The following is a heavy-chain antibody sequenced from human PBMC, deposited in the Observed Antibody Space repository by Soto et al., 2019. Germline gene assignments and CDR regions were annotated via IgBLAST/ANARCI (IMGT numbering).Heavy chain of an antibody. V-gene: IGHV3-23*01. CDR2: IDTSGGVT. CDR1: WGTCRGFF. D-gene: IGHD3-10*01. Sequence: GFLRLSCPASWGTCRGFFMNWVRQAPGKGPEWVSGIDTSGGVTKYADSVKGRFTISRDNSKNTLYLQMNSLRAEDTAVYYCARDPRPTIPVLLWFGEFEETFGFDVWGQGTTVTVSS. J-gene: IGHJ6*02. CDR3: ARDPRPTIPVLLWFGEFEETFGFDV.